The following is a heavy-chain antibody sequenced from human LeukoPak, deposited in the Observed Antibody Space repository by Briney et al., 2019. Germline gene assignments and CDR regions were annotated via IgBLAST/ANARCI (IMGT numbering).Heavy chain of an antibody. CDR1: GGSISSYY. J-gene: IGHJ4*02. V-gene: IGHV4-59*12. D-gene: IGHD2-2*01. CDR2: IYYSGST. Sequence: SETLSLTCTVSGGSISSYYWSWIRQPPGKGLEWIGYIYYSGSTNYNPSLKSRVTISIDTSKNQFSLKLSSVTAADTAVYYCARERREQLLPPYTRSVTYFDYWGQGTLVTVSS. CDR3: ARERREQLLPPYTRSVTYFDY.